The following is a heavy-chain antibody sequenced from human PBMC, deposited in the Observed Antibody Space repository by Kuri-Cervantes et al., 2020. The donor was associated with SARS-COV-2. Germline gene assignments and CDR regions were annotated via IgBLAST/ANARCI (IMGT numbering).Heavy chain of an antibody. J-gene: IGHJ6*02. CDR3: ARGGCLVYYDFCPHYSYGMDV. D-gene: IGHD3-3*01. V-gene: IGHV4-59*01. CDR1: GGSISSYY. Sequence: SETLSLTCTVSGGSISSYYWSWIRQPPGKGLEWIGYIYYSGTTNYNPSLKSRVTISVDTSKNQFSLKLTSVTAADTDVYYCARGGCLVYYDFCPHYSYGMDVWGQGTTVTVSS. CDR2: IYYSGTT.